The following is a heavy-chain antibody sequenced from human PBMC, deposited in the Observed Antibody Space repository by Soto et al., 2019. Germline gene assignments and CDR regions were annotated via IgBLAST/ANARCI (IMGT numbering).Heavy chain of an antibody. D-gene: IGHD3-10*01. CDR1: GGSISSYY. V-gene: IGHV4-59*12. CDR3: ARELLWFGEGNYYYYMDV. Sequence: PSETLSLTCTVSGGSISSYYWSWIRQPPGKGLEWIGYIYYSGSTNYNPSLESRVTISVDTSKNQFSLKLSSVTAADTAVYYCARELLWFGEGNYYYYMDVWGKGTTVTVSS. J-gene: IGHJ6*03. CDR2: IYYSGST.